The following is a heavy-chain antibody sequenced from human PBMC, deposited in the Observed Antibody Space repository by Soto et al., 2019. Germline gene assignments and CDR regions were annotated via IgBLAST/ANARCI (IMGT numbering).Heavy chain of an antibody. CDR3: ARDVVAAVAGSVNWFGP. V-gene: IGHV3-33*01. CDR1: GFSLRTYG. CDR2: IWYDGTKK. D-gene: IGHD6-19*01. Sequence: QVQLVESGGGVVQSGRSLTLSCAASGFSLRTYGMQWLRRAPGKGLEWVAFIWYDGTKKFYAISVKGRSTISKDNSTIIVYLQMRGLRAEDTAVYYCARDVVAAVAGSVNWFGPWGQGTLVSVSS. J-gene: IGHJ5*02.